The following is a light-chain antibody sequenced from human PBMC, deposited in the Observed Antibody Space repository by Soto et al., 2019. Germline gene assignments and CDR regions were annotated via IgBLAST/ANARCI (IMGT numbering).Light chain of an antibody. V-gene: IGKV1-39*01. Sequence: DIQLTQSPSSLSASVGDTVTITCRASQTITYYLNWYHQKPRKAPRLLVYAASILQTGVPSRFSGSGSGTDFTLAISSLQPEDFGTYYCQQSYVTPYTFGQGTNLEI. J-gene: IGKJ2*01. CDR3: QQSYVTPYT. CDR2: AAS. CDR1: QTITYY.